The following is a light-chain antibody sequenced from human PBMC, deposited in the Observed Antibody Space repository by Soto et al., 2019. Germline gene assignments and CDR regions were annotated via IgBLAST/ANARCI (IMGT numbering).Light chain of an antibody. V-gene: IGKV1-39*01. CDR2: AAS. CDR1: QSISSY. CDR3: QQSYSTPRT. Sequence: DIQMTQSPSSLSASVGDRVTITCRASQSISSYLNWYQQRPGTGPRLLIYAASSLESGVPPRFSGSGSGTDYTLTISSLQTEDFATYFCQQSYSTPRTFGQGTKLEIK. J-gene: IGKJ2*01.